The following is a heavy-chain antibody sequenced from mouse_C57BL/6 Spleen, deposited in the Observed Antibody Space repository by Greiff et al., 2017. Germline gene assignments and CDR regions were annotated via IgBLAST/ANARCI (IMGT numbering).Heavy chain of an antibody. CDR2: IYPGSGNT. D-gene: IGHD3-1*01. CDR3: TRGGANSPFGD. CDR1: GYSFTSYY. V-gene: IGHV1-66*01. Sequence: VKLVESGPELVKPGASVKISCKASGYSFTSYYIHWVKQRPGQGLEWIGWIYPGSGNTKYNEKFKGKATLTADTSSSTAYMQLSSLTSEDSAVCYSTRGGANSPFGDWGKGTTLTVSS. J-gene: IGHJ2*01.